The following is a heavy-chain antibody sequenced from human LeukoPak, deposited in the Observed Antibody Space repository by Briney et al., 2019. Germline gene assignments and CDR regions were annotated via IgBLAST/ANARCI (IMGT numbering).Heavy chain of an antibody. CDR3: AKGAQFDFWSGYTLEYFDV. CDR1: GFSFTNYA. J-gene: IGHJ4*02. V-gene: IGHV3-23*01. CDR2: ISASGTTT. Sequence: GGSLRLSCAASGFSFTNYAMNWVRQAPGKGLEWVSFISASGTTTHYSDSVKGRFTISRDNSKKTLFLQINSLRAEDTAAYYCAKGAQFDFWSGYTLEYFDVWGKGTLVTVSS. D-gene: IGHD3-3*01.